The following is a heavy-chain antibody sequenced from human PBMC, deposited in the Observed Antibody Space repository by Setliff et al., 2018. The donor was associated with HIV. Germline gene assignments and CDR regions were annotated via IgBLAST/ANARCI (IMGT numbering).Heavy chain of an antibody. Sequence: PGGSLSLSCAASGFTFSSYTMNWVRQAPGKGLEWVANINRDGSEKYYVDSVKGRFTISRDNAKNSLSLQMSSLRVEDTAVYYCARSYYWGQGARVTVSS. CDR3: ARSYY. V-gene: IGHV3-7*01. CDR1: GFTFSSYT. J-gene: IGHJ4*02. CDR2: INRDGSEK. D-gene: IGHD5-18*01.